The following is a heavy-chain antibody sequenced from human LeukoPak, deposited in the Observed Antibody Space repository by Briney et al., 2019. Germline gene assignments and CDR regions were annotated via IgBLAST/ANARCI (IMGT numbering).Heavy chain of an antibody. CDR1: GFTFSNAW. CDR2: ISGSGGNT. V-gene: IGHV3-23*01. Sequence: GGSLRLSCAASGFTFSNAWMSWVRQAPGKGLEWVSTISGSGGNTYYADSVKGRFTISRDTSKNTLYLQMNSPRAEDTAVYYCAKDMYYDSSGPVFDYWGQGTLVTVSS. D-gene: IGHD3-22*01. J-gene: IGHJ4*02. CDR3: AKDMYYDSSGPVFDY.